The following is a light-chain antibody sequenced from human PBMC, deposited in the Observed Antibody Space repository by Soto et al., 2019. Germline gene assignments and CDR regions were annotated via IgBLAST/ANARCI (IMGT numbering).Light chain of an antibody. CDR3: QQYGGSPRT. CDR1: QSISSFY. CDR2: DAS. Sequence: EIVLTPSPGTLSLSPGERATLSCRASQSISSFYLAWYQQTPGQAPRLLIYDASSRAAGIPDRFSGGGSGTDFTLTISRLEPEDFGVYYCQQYGGSPRTFGQGTKVEIK. V-gene: IGKV3-20*01. J-gene: IGKJ1*01.